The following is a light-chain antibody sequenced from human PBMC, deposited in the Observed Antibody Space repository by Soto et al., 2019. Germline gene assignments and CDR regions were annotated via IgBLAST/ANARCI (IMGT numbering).Light chain of an antibody. V-gene: IGKV1-39*01. CDR1: QTVLSSSNNRNY. CDR3: QQSYSTLTRA. Sequence: DFVMTQSPDSRALSLGERATIDCTSSQTVLSSSNNRNYLNWYQQKPGKAPKLLLYSASSLQSGVTSRFSGSGSGTDFTLTISSLQPEDFATYYCQQSYSTLTRAFGGGTKVDIK. CDR2: SAS. J-gene: IGKJ4*01.